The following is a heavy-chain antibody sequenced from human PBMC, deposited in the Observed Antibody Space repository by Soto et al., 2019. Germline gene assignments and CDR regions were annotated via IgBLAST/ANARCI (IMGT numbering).Heavy chain of an antibody. CDR1: GGSITSSNYH. CDR2: IYYSGNT. D-gene: IGHD2-2*01. J-gene: IGHJ4*02. V-gene: IGHV4-39*01. Sequence: SETLSLTCTVSGGSITSSNYHWGWSRQPPGKGLEWIGTIYYSGNTYYNPSLKSRVTMSMDASKNQFSLTLSSVAVADTAVYYCSRLTNARPGDDWGQGTLVTVSS. CDR3: SRLTNARPGDD.